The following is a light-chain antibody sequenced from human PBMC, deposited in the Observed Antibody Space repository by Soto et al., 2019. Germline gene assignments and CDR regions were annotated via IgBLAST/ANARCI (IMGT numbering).Light chain of an antibody. J-gene: IGKJ2*01. CDR1: QRVSSRF. CDR3: QQYGSSPYT. V-gene: IGKV3-20*01. Sequence: EIVLTQSPGTLSLSPGERATLSCRASQRVSSRFLAWYQQKPGQAPMLLLYGASNMATGIPDRFSGTGSGTDFTLNISRLEHDDFEVYYCQQYGSSPYTFGLGTKLEIK. CDR2: GAS.